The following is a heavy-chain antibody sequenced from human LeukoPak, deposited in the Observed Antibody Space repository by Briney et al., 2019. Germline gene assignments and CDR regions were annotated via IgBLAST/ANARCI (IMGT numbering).Heavy chain of an antibody. CDR3: ARYSSSWYNWFDP. CDR2: IYHSGST. V-gene: IGHV4-38-2*02. J-gene: IGHJ5*02. D-gene: IGHD6-13*01. CDR1: GYSISSGYY. Sequence: SETLSLTCTVSGYSISSGYYWGWIRQPPGKGLEWIGSIYHSGSTNYNPSLKSRVTISVDTSKNQFSLKLSSVTAADTAVYYCARYSSSWYNWFDPWGQGTLVTVSS.